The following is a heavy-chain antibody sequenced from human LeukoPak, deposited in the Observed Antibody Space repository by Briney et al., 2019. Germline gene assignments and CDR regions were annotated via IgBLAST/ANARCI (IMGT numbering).Heavy chain of an antibody. Sequence: GGSLRLSCAASGFTFSSYWMHWVRQAPGKGLVWVSRIESDGSSTSYADSVKGRFTISRDNAKNTLHLQMNSLRAEDTAVYYCARGYRGNTDYWGQGTLVTVSS. CDR2: IESDGSST. D-gene: IGHD1-26*01. V-gene: IGHV3-74*01. J-gene: IGHJ4*02. CDR1: GFTFSSYW. CDR3: ARGYRGNTDY.